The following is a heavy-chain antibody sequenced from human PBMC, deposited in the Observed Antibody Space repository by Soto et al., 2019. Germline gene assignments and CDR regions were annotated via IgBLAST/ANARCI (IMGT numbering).Heavy chain of an antibody. Sequence: QVQLVQSGAEVKKPGASVKVSCKASGYSFTRYGIAWVRQAPGQGLEWMGWISAYNGNTDYAHKLQGRVTMATDTSTSTGYMELKSLRSDDTAVYYCARVLATVVTALDYWGQGTLVTVSS. CDR1: GYSFTRYG. J-gene: IGHJ4*02. V-gene: IGHV1-18*01. D-gene: IGHD5-12*01. CDR3: ARVLATVVTALDY. CDR2: ISAYNGNT.